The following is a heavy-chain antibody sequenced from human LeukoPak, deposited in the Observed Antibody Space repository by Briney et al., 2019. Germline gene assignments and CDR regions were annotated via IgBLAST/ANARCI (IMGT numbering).Heavy chain of an antibody. CDR3: ARKASWGSFYYMDV. CDR2: IYYSGSS. D-gene: IGHD7-27*01. CDR1: GGSISGYH. J-gene: IGHJ6*03. Sequence: SETLSLTCNVSGGSISGYHWSWIRQPPGKGLEWLGYIYYSGSSNYNPSLKSRVTMSADTSKNQFSLKLSSVTAADTAVYYCARKASWGSFYYMDVWGKGTTVTVSS. V-gene: IGHV4-59*01.